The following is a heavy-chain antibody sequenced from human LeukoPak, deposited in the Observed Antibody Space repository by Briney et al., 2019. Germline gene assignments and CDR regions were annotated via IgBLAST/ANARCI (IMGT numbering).Heavy chain of an antibody. D-gene: IGHD3-9*01. V-gene: IGHV3-21*01. J-gene: IGHJ4*02. Sequence: PGGSLRLSRAASGFTFSNSAMNWVRQAPGKGLEWVSSIDYDSSHIYYVASVRGRFTISRDNARNSVYLQMNSLRVEDTAVYYCARDPLRYLRVGHYDYWGQGTLVAVSS. CDR2: IDYDSSHI. CDR1: GFTFSNSA. CDR3: ARDPLRYLRVGHYDY.